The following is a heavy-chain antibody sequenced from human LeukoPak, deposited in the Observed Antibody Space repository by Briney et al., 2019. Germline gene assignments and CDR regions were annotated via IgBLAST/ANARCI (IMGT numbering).Heavy chain of an antibody. CDR3: ASSSGYYGSGSLEIDY. V-gene: IGHV3-23*01. CDR2: IGGSGVNT. J-gene: IGHJ4*02. CDR1: GFTFSNYA. D-gene: IGHD3-10*01. Sequence: PGGSLRLSCAASGFTFSNYAMSWVRQAPGKGLEWVSLIGGSGVNTFYADSVKGRFTISRDNAKNSLYLQMNSLRAEDTAVYYCASSSGYYGSGSLEIDYWGQGTLVTGSS.